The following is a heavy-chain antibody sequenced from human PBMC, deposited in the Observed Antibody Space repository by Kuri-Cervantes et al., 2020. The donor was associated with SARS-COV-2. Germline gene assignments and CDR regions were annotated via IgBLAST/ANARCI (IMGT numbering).Heavy chain of an antibody. CDR1: GFTFDDYT. Sequence: GGSLRLSCAASGFTFDDYTMHWVRQAPGKGLEWVSLISWDGGSTYYADSVKGRFTISRDNSKNSLYLQMNSLRPEDTALYYCVKGKNGWYGVDYWGQGTQVTVSS. V-gene: IGHV3-43*01. CDR3: VKGKNGWYGVDY. J-gene: IGHJ4*02. D-gene: IGHD6-19*01. CDR2: ISWDGGST.